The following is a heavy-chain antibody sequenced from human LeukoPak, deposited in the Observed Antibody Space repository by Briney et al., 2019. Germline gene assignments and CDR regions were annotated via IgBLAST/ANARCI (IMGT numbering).Heavy chain of an antibody. Sequence: SETLSLTCAVYGGSFSGYYWSWIRQPPGKGLEWIGEINHSGSTNYNPSLKSRVTISVDTSKNQFSLKLSSVTAADTAVYYCARGGQGDGYSADEAFDIWGQGTMVTVS. V-gene: IGHV4-34*01. J-gene: IGHJ3*02. CDR3: ARGGQGDGYSADEAFDI. CDR2: INHSGST. CDR1: GGSFSGYY. D-gene: IGHD5-18*01.